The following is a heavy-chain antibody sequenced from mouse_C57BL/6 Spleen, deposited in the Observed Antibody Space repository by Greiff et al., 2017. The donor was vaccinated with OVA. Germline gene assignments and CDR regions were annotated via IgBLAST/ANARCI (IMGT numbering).Heavy chain of an antibody. D-gene: IGHD1-1*01. Sequence: VQLQQPGAELVRPGTSVKLSCKASGYTFTSYWMHWVKQRPGQGLEWIGVIDPSDSYTNYNQKFKGKATLTVDTSSSTAYMQLSSLTSEDSAVYYCVGITTVVAPANPFAYWGQGTLVTVSA. CDR3: VGITTVVAPANPFAY. V-gene: IGHV1-59*01. CDR1: GYTFTSYW. J-gene: IGHJ3*01. CDR2: IDPSDSYT.